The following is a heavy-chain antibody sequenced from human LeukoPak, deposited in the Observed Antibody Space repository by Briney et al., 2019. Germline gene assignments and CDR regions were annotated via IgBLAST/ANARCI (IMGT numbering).Heavy chain of an antibody. CDR1: GYTFTSYY. V-gene: IGHV1-46*01. CDR3: ARDSRYCSGGSCPAEDWFDP. Sequence: ASVKVSCKASGYTFTSYYMHWVRQAPGQGLEWMGIINPSGGSTSYAQKFQGRVTMTRDMSTSTVYMELSSLRSEDTAVYYCARDSRYCSGGSCPAEDWFDPWGQGTLVTVSS. J-gene: IGHJ5*02. CDR2: INPSGGST. D-gene: IGHD2-15*01.